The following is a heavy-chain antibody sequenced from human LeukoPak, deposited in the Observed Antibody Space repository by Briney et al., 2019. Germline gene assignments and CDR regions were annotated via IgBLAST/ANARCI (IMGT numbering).Heavy chain of an antibody. CDR2: INPNSGGT. Sequence: ASVKVSCKASGYTFTGYYMHWVGQAPGQGLEWMGWINPNSGGTNYAQKFQGRVTMTRDTSISTAYMELSRLRSDDTAVYYCARDYNVLRFLEWLPTFDYWGQGTLVTVSS. CDR3: ARDYNVLRFLEWLPTFDY. D-gene: IGHD3-3*01. V-gene: IGHV1-2*02. J-gene: IGHJ4*02. CDR1: GYTFTGYY.